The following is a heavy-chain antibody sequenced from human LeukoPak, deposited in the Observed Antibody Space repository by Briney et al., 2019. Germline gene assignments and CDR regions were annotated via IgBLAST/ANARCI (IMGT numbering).Heavy chain of an antibody. CDR2: IYHTGET. V-gene: IGHV4-38-2*02. CDR1: GYSISSGYY. D-gene: IGHD3-10*01. Sequence: PSETLSLTCTVAGYSISSGYYWGWLRQSPGKGLEWIASIYHTGETHYHPSLKSRVSISVDTSNNQFSLRSTSATAADTAMYYCARGRFAELLFDIWGQGTLVTVSS. CDR3: ARGRFAELLFDI. J-gene: IGHJ4*02.